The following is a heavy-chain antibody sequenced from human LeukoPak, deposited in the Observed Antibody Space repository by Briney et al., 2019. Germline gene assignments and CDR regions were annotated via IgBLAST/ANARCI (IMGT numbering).Heavy chain of an antibody. CDR3: ARDYYGSGSPAYYFDY. CDR2: IYYSGST. D-gene: IGHD3-10*01. CDR1: GGSISSYY. Sequence: PSETLSLTCTVSGGSISSYYWSWIRQPPGKGLEWVGYIYYSGSTNYNPSLKSRVTISVDTSKNQFSLKLGSVTAADTAVYYCARDYYGSGSPAYYFDYWGQGTLVTVSS. V-gene: IGHV4-59*12. J-gene: IGHJ4*02.